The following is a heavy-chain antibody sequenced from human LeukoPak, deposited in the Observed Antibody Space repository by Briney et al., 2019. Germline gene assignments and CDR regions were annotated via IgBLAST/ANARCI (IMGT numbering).Heavy chain of an antibody. V-gene: IGHV3-53*01. CDR1: GFTVSSNY. Sequence: PGGSLRLSCAASGFTVSSNYMSWVRQAPGKGLEWVSVVYGGGSTYYADSVKGRFTISRDNSKNTLYLQVNRLRAEDTAVYYCARDPPDIPLDYWGQGTLVTVSS. J-gene: IGHJ4*02. CDR3: ARDPPDIPLDY. D-gene: IGHD3-9*01. CDR2: VYGGGST.